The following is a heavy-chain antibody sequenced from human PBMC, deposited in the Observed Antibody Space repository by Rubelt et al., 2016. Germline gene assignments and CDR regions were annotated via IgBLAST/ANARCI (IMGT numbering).Heavy chain of an antibody. Sequence: QVTLRESGPALVQPTQTLTLTCTFSGFSLSTSGMCVSWIRQPPGKALEWLARIDWDADKYYSTSLKTRLTISKDTPKNQVVLTMTNMDPVDTATYYCARILLPDYYDSSGGMDVWGQGTTVTVSS. V-gene: IGHV2-70*15. CDR1: GFSLSTSGMC. J-gene: IGHJ6*02. CDR2: IDWDADK. CDR3: ARILLPDYYDSSGGMDV. D-gene: IGHD3-22*01.